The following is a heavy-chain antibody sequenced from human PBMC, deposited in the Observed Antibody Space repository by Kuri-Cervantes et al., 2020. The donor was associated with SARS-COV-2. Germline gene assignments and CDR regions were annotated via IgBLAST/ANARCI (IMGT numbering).Heavy chain of an antibody. CDR2: ISSGSYIT. CDR1: GFAFSSYA. V-gene: IGHV3-23*01. Sequence: GESLKISCAASGFAFSSYAMSWVREAPGKGLEWVAAISSGSYITHYADSVKGRFTISRDDSKSTLHLQMDSLRGEDTAGYYCAKSGSSSSSYVSCLDVWGKGTTVTVSS. D-gene: IGHD3-16*01. J-gene: IGHJ6*04. CDR3: AKSGSSSSSYVSCLDV.